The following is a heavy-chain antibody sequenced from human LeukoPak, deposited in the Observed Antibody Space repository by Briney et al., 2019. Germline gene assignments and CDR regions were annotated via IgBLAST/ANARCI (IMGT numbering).Heavy chain of an antibody. CDR3: ANLDQAVAGP. D-gene: IGHD6-19*01. CDR1: GFTCTTHA. V-gene: IGHV3-23*01. J-gene: IGHJ4*02. Sequence: GGSLRLSCAASGFTCTTHAMHWVRQAPGKGLEWVSAISGSGGSTYYADSVKGRFTISRDNSKNTLYLQMNSLRAEDTAVYYCANLDQAVAGPWGQGTLVTVSS. CDR2: ISGSGGST.